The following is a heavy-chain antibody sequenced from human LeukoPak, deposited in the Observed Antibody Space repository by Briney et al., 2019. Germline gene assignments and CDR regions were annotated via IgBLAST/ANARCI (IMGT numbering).Heavy chain of an antibody. D-gene: IGHD3-22*01. CDR2: IYTSGTT. Sequence: SETLSLTCTVSGGSISGYYWSWIRQPAGKGLEWIGHIYTSGTTNYNPSLKSRVTMSIDTSKNQFSLKLSSVAAADTAVYYCAREGSSAYAWLDPWGQGTLVTVSS. V-gene: IGHV4-4*07. CDR1: GGSISGYY. J-gene: IGHJ5*02. CDR3: AREGSSAYAWLDP.